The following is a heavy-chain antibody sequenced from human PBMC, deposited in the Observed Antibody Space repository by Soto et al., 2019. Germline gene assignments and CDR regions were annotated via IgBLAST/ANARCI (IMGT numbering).Heavy chain of an antibody. CDR2: IIPIFGTA. Sequence: QVQLVQSGAEVKKPGSSVKVSCKASGGTFSSYAISWVRQAPGQGLEWMGGIIPIFGTANYAQKFQGRVTISADKSTSTAYMELSSLRSEDTAVYYCARDRGGSGWKTKTFDYWGQGTLVTVSS. V-gene: IGHV1-69*06. J-gene: IGHJ4*02. CDR1: GGTFSSYA. CDR3: ARDRGGSGWKTKTFDY. D-gene: IGHD6-19*01.